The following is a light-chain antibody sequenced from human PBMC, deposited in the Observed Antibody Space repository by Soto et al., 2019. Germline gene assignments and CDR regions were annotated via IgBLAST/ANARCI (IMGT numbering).Light chain of an antibody. Sequence: VLTQPPSASGTPGQRVTISCSGSSSNIGSNTVNWYQQLPGTAPKLLIYSNNQRPSGVPDRFSGSKSGTSASLAISGLQSEDEADYYCAACDDSLNGYVFGTGTKVTVL. CDR1: SSNIGSNT. CDR3: AACDDSLNGYV. J-gene: IGLJ1*01. CDR2: SNN. V-gene: IGLV1-44*01.